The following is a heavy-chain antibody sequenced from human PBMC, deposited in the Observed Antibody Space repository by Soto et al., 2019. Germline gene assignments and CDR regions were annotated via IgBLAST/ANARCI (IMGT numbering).Heavy chain of an antibody. CDR3: ARDLGGAVAGYFDY. D-gene: IGHD6-19*01. Sequence: GGSLRLSCAASGFTFSSYGMHWVRQAPGKGLEWVAVIWYDGSNKYYADSVKGRFTISRDNSKNTLYLQMNSLRAEDTAVYYCARDLGGAVAGYFDYWGQGTLVTLSS. CDR2: IWYDGSNK. J-gene: IGHJ4*02. V-gene: IGHV3-33*01. CDR1: GFTFSSYG.